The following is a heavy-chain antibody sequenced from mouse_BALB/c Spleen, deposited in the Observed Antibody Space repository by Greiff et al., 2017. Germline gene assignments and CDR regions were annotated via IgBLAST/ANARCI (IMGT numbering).Heavy chain of an antibody. D-gene: IGHD2-1*01. J-gene: IGHJ3*01. V-gene: IGHV3-2*02. CDR2: ISYSGST. Sequence: EVQRVESGPGLVKPSQSLSLTCTVTGYSITSDYAWNWLRQFPGNKLEWMGYISYSGSTSYNPSLKSRISITRDTSKNQFFLQLNSVTTEDTATYYCAREGNYLAWFAYWGQGTLVTVSA. CDR1: GYSITSDYA. CDR3: AREGNYLAWFAY.